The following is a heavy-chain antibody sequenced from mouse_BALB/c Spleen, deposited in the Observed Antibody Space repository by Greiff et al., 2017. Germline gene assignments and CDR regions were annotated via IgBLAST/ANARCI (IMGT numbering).Heavy chain of an antibody. D-gene: IGHD2-14*01. CDR1: GFNIKDYY. V-gene: IGHV14-1*02. Sequence: VQLQQSGAELVRPGALVKLSCKASGFNIKDYYMHWVKQRPEQGLEWIGWIDPENGNTIYDPKFQGKASITADTSSNTAYLQLSSLTSEDTAVYYCARNYRYDAFAYGGQGTLVTVSA. CDR3: ARNYRYDAFAY. J-gene: IGHJ3*01. CDR2: IDPENGNT.